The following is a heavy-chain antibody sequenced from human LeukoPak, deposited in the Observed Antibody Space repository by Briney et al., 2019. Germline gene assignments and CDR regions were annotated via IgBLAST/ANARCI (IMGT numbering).Heavy chain of an antibody. Sequence: SETLSLTCAVYGGSFSGYYWSWIRQPPGKGLEWIGEINHSGSTNYNPSLKSRVTISVDTSKTQFSLKLSSVTAADTAVYYCARDRRDGHDYWGQGTLVTVSS. D-gene: IGHD5-24*01. CDR1: GGSFSGYY. CDR3: ARDRRDGHDY. CDR2: INHSGST. J-gene: IGHJ4*02. V-gene: IGHV4-34*01.